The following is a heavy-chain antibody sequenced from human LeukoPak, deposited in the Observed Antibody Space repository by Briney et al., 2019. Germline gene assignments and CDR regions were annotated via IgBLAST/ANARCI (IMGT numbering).Heavy chain of an antibody. D-gene: IGHD3-3*01. V-gene: IGHV4-59*01. CDR2: VHYTGSP. Sequence: WETLSLPCTASGGPIGGYYWIWLRQPPGRGLEFIGHVHYTGSPYYNPSLKSRVAISLDTPKKQFSLKLSSVTAADTAVYYCARYGFYHFDSWGQGTRVTVSS. J-gene: IGHJ4*02. CDR3: ARYGFYHFDS. CDR1: GGPIGGYY.